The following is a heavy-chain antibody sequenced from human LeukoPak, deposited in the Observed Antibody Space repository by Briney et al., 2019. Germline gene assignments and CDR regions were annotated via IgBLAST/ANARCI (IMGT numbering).Heavy chain of an antibody. CDR1: GFPLSSHW. CDR2: VNRDGSET. CDR3: ARNNGMDV. V-gene: IGHV3-7*03. J-gene: IGHJ6*02. Sequence: GGSLRLSCAASGFPLSSHWMTWVRQVPGRGPEWVANVNRDGSETYYLDSVKGRFTIPKDNAKNSLYLQMNSLRAEDTALYHCARNNGMDVWGQRTTVSVSS.